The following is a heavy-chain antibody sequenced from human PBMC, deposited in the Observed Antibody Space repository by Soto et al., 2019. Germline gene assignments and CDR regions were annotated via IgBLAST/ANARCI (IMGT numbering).Heavy chain of an antibody. CDR1: GGTFSTYT. D-gene: IGHD2-15*01. CDR3: AGGMSFGGSCYLDV. CDR2: ISPGIDIR. V-gene: IGHV1-69*12. Sequence: QVQLVQSGAEVKKPGSSVKVSCNAPGGTFSTYTLYWMRQAPGQGLEWMGGISPGIDIRDYAQKFQGRVTITADESTSTVYMQLSTLISEDTALYSYAGGMSFGGSCYLDVWGQGTLVTVSS. J-gene: IGHJ4*02.